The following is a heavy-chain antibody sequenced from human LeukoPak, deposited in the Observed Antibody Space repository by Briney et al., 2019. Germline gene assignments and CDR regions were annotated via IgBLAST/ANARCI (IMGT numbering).Heavy chain of an antibody. CDR3: TRDLTQYYDVCSGSHGFDI. Sequence: TSSETLSLTCSVCRVSISGGNYHWSWIRQPAGKGLEWIGRIYSSGATNYNPSFKRRATISEDTSKNQFSLKLTSVTAADTAVYYCTRDLTQYYDVCSGSHGFDIWGPGTMVIVSS. CDR2: IYSSGAT. CDR1: RVSISGGNYH. V-gene: IGHV4-61*02. J-gene: IGHJ3*02. D-gene: IGHD3-3*01.